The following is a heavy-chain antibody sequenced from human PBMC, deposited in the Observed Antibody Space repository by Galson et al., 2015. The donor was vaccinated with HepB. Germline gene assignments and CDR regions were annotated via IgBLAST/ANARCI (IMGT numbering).Heavy chain of an antibody. J-gene: IGHJ3*02. D-gene: IGHD4-17*01. CDR2: IKQDGSEK. CDR1: GFTFSSYW. Sequence: SLRLSCAASGFTFSSYWMSWVRQAPGKGLEWVANIKQDGSEKYYVDSVKGRFTISRDNAKNSLYLQMNSLRAEDTAVYYCARDTYDYGDFDAFDIWGQGTMVTVSS. V-gene: IGHV3-7*03. CDR3: ARDTYDYGDFDAFDI.